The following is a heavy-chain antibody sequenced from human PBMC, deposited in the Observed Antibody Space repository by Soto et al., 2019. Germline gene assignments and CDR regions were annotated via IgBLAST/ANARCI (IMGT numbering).Heavy chain of an antibody. CDR2: IWSAERI. CDR3: ARASGDYGNYFFDS. CDR1: GGSISGGDYS. J-gene: IGHJ4*02. D-gene: IGHD4-17*01. V-gene: IGHV4-30-2*01. Sequence: PSETLSLTCSVSGGSISGGDYSWSWIRQTPSKGLELIGYIWSAERIFSSPSLKSRVIKSADRSKNQISLRLTSVTPADTAVYYCARASGDYGNYFFDSWGQGMLVTVSS.